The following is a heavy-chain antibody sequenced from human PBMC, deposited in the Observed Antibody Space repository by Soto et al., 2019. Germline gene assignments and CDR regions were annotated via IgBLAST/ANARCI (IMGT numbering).Heavy chain of an antibody. J-gene: IGHJ4*02. CDR1: GFSLSTSGVG. CDR2: IYWDDVK. V-gene: IGHV2-5*02. D-gene: IGHD4-17*01. Sequence: QITLKESGPTLVKPTQTLTLTYTLSGFSLSTSGVGVGWIRQSPGKALEWLAVIYWDDVKHYSPSLERRLTITKDTSESEVVLTMTNMDPVDTATYYCARKGSGDYALDYWGQGILVTVS. CDR3: ARKGSGDYALDY.